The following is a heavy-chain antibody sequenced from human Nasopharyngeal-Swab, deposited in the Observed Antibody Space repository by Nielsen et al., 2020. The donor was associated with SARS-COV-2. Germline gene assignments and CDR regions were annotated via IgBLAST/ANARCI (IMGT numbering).Heavy chain of an antibody. V-gene: IGHV3-23*01. CDR1: GFTFSSYG. D-gene: IGHD3-10*01. CDR2: ITVVGNT. J-gene: IGHJ4*02. CDR3: AKGSYVSGSYYDLDY. Sequence: GGSLRLSCAASGFTFSSYGMHWVRQAPGKGLEWVSSITVVGNTFYAASVKDRFAISRDNSKNTLSLQMNNLRVEDTAVYYCAKGSYVSGSYYDLDYWGQGTLVSVSS.